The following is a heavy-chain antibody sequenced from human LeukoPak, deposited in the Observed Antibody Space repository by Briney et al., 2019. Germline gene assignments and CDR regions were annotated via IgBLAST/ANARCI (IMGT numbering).Heavy chain of an antibody. CDR2: IYYSGRT. CDR3: ARARGYCSSTSCYGDAFDI. D-gene: IGHD2-2*01. V-gene: IGHV4-59*01. J-gene: IGHJ3*02. CDR1: GGSISGYY. Sequence: SETLSLICTVSGGSISGYYWSWLRQPPGKGLKWLRYIYYSGRTIYNPSLKFRVTISVDTYKNQFSRKLSSVAAADTDGYYCARARGYCSSTSCYGDAFDIWGQGTKVSDSS.